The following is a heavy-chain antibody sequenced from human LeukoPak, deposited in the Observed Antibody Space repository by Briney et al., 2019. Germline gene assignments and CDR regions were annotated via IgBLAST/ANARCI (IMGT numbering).Heavy chain of an antibody. CDR3: ASSASVTMTDGY. CDR1: GFTFSSYG. V-gene: IGHV3-23*01. CDR2: ISGSGGST. D-gene: IGHD3-22*01. Sequence: GGSLRLSCAASGFTFSSYGMNWVRQAPGTGLEWVSAISGSGGSTYYADSVKGRFTISRDNSKNTLYLQMNSLRAEDTAVYYCASSASVTMTDGYWGQGTLVTVSS. J-gene: IGHJ4*02.